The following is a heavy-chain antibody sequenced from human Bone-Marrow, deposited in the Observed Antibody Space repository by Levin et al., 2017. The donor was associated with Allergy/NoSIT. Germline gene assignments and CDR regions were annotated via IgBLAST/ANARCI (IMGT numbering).Heavy chain of an antibody. Sequence: GGSLRLSGEEEGGKGRRKERRGGREERGKGPEWVSVIYSGGSTYYADSVKGRFTISRDNSKNTLYLQMNSLRAEDTAVYYCARGWFGELLSHWGQGTLVTVSS. CDR2: IYSGGST. CDR3: ARGWFGELLSH. D-gene: IGHD3-10*01. CDR1: GGKGRRKE. V-gene: IGHV3-53*01. J-gene: IGHJ4*02.